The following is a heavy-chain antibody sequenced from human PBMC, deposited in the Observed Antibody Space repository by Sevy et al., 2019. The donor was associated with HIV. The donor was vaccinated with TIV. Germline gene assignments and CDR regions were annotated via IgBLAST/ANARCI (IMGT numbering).Heavy chain of an antibody. J-gene: IGHJ1*01. Sequence: GGSLRLSCIGSGFSFSYYGIHWVRQSPGKGLDWVALISHDGINEYYADSVKGRFTISRDNSKNTVYLEMNSLRNEDTAVYYCALERLSSNVAEYFQNWGQGTLVTVSS. CDR2: ISHDGINE. CDR1: GFSFSYYG. CDR3: ALERLSSNVAEYFQN. V-gene: IGHV3-30*03. D-gene: IGHD1-1*01.